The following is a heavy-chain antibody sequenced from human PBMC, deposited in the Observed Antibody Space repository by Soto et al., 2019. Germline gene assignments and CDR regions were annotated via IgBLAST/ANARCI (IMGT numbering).Heavy chain of an antibody. Sequence: SETLSLTCTVSGGSVSSGDYYWSWTRQPPGKGLEWIGYIYYSGSTNYNPSLKSRVSISLDTSKNQFSLRLTSVTAADTAVYYCARIPVDTYMINWFDPWGQGTLVTVSS. V-gene: IGHV4-61*08. J-gene: IGHJ5*02. D-gene: IGHD5-18*01. CDR1: GGSVSSGDYY. CDR2: IYYSGST. CDR3: ARIPVDTYMINWFDP.